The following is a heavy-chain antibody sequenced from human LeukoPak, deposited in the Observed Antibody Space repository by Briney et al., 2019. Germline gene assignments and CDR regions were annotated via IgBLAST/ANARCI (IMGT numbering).Heavy chain of an antibody. D-gene: IGHD3-9*01. CDR2: INHSGST. Sequence: PSETLSLTCAVYGGSFSGYYWSWIRQPPGKGLEWIGEINHSGSTNYNPSLKSRVTISVGTSKNQFSLKLSSVTAADTAVYYCARDGHYDILTGYSYYFDYWGQGTLVTVSS. CDR1: GGSFSGYY. CDR3: ARDGHYDILTGYSYYFDY. J-gene: IGHJ4*02. V-gene: IGHV4-34*01.